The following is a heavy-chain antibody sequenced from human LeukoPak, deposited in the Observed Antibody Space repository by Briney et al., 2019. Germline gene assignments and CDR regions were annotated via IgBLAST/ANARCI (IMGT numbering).Heavy chain of an antibody. J-gene: IGHJ5*02. CDR2: IYYSGST. D-gene: IGHD2-2*01. Sequence: KSSETLSLTCTVSGGSISSSSYYWGWIRQPPGKGLEWIGSIYYSGSTYYNPSLESRVTISVDTSKNQFSLKLSSVTAADTAVYYCASLVVPAATPNWFDPWGQGTLVTVPS. V-gene: IGHV4-39*01. CDR1: GGSISSSSYY. CDR3: ASLVVPAATPNWFDP.